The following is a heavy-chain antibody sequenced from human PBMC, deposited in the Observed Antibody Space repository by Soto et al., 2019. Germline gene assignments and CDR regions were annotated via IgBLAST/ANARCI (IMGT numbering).Heavy chain of an antibody. CDR2: IIPILGIT. D-gene: IGHD3-9*01. J-gene: IGHJ6*02. CDR3: ARPGLTGYYGMGV. CDR1: GGTFSSYS. V-gene: IGHV1-69*02. Sequence: QVQLVQSGAEVKKPGSSVKVSCKASGGTFSSYSITWVRQAPGQGLEWMGRIIPILGITNYAQKFQGRVTITADKSTSTAYMELSSLRSEDTAVYYCARPGLTGYYGMGVWGQGTTVTVSS.